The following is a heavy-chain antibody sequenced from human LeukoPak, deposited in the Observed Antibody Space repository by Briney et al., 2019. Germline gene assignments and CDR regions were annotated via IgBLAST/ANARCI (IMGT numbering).Heavy chain of an antibody. CDR3: ARIGYYDSSGYYHYYYYMDV. CDR2: ISGSSNTI. CDR1: GYSFTSYW. D-gene: IGHD3-22*01. Sequence: GESLKISCKGSGYSFTSYWIGWVRQAPGKGLEWVSYISGSSNTIYYADSVKGRFTISRDNAKNSLYLQMNSLRAEDTAVYYCARIGYYDSSGYYHYYYYMDVWGKGTTVTVSS. J-gene: IGHJ6*03. V-gene: IGHV3-48*01.